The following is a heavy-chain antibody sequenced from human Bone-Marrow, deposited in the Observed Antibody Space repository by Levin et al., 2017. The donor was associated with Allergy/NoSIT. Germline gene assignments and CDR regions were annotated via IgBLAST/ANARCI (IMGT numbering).Heavy chain of an antibody. D-gene: IGHD1-7*01. J-gene: IGHJ4*02. CDR3: AKGTTRIDS. V-gene: IGHV3-23*01. Sequence: GGSLRLSCAASGFTFSSYALSWVRQAPGKGLEWVSGINTNGGTTFYADSLKGRFTISRDNSKNTLYLQMSSLRGEDTAVYYCAKGTTRIDSWGQGTLVTVSS. CDR1: GFTFSSYA. CDR2: INTNGGTT.